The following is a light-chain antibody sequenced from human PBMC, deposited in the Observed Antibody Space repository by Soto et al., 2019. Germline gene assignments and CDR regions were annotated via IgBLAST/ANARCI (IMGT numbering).Light chain of an antibody. V-gene: IGKV1-39*01. CDR3: QQSYNTPCT. CDR2: AAS. CDR1: QTVRNF. Sequence: DIQMTQSPSSLSASVGDRVTITCRASQTVRNFLNWYQHKPGKVPKLLIDAASTLQSGVPSRFSGSGSGTDFTLTISSLQPEDFATYYCQQSYNTPCTFGQGTKLEIK. J-gene: IGKJ2*02.